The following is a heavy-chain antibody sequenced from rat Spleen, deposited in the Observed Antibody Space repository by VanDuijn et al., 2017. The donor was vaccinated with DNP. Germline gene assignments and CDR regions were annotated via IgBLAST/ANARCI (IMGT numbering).Heavy chain of an antibody. Sequence: EVQLVESGGGLVQPGRSLKLSCAASGFTFSNYDMAWVRQAPTKGLEWVASISPSGGSTYYRDSVKGRFTVSRDNAKSSLYLQMDSLRSEDTATYYCARQRGYSSYIYGGWFAYWGQGTLVTVSS. CDR3: ARQRGYSSYIYGGWFAY. V-gene: IGHV5-25*01. CDR1: GFTFSNYD. D-gene: IGHD1-2*01. J-gene: IGHJ3*01. CDR2: ISPSGGST.